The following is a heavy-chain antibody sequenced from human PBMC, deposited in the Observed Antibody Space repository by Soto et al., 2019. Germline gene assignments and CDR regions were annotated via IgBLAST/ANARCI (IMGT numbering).Heavy chain of an antibody. CDR1: GDSVSSKSAA. V-gene: IGHV6-1*01. D-gene: IGHD1-1*01. CDR3: ARTTSVFDY. J-gene: IGHJ4*02. Sequence: PSQTLSLTCAISGDSVSSKSAAWNWIRQSPSRGLEWLGRTYYRSKWHNEYAVSVKGRITVNPDTSKNQFSLQLSSVTPEDTAVYYCARTTSVFDYWGQGTQVTVSS. CDR2: TYYRSKWHN.